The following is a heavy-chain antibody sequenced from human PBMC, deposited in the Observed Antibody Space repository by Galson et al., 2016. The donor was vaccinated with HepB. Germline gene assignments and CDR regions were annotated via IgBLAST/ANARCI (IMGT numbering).Heavy chain of an antibody. CDR3: TRAKGRGWFGGVDY. D-gene: IGHD3-10*01. J-gene: IGHJ4*02. Sequence: SVKVSCKASGGTFSNFAFSWVRQAPGQGLEWMGGIIPIFGTPIYAPNFQGRVSITADESTATITMAMSSLRSEDTAISYCTRAKGRGWFGGVDYWGQGTLVTVSS. CDR1: GGTFSNFA. V-gene: IGHV1-69*13. CDR2: IIPIFGTP.